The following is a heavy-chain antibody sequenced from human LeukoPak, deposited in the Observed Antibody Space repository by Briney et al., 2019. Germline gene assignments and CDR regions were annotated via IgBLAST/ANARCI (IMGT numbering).Heavy chain of an antibody. CDR2: ISGSGGST. V-gene: IGHV3-23*01. Sequence: GGSLRLSCAASGLPFSYYVMTWVRQTPAKGLERVSAISGSGGSTYYEDSVKGRSTISRDNSKNTLYLQMNSLGAEDTGVYYCAKFGLAGSGRYHDAFDIWGQGTMVTVSS. J-gene: IGHJ3*02. CDR3: AKFGLAGSGRYHDAFDI. CDR1: GLPFSYYV. D-gene: IGHD3-10*01.